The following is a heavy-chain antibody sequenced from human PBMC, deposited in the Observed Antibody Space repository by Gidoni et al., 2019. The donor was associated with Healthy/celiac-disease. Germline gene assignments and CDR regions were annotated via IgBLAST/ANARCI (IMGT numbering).Heavy chain of an antibody. CDR3: ARATGYCSGGSCYYSYYYYMDV. V-gene: IGHV4-4*02. D-gene: IGHD2-15*01. CDR1: GGSISSSNW. J-gene: IGHJ6*03. Sequence: QVQLQESGPGLVKPSGTLSLTCAVSGGSISSSNWWSWVRQPPWKGMEWIGEIYHSGSTNYNPSLKSRVTISVDKSKNQFSLKLSSVTAADTAVYYCARATGYCSGGSCYYSYYYYMDVWGKGTTVTVSS. CDR2: IYHSGST.